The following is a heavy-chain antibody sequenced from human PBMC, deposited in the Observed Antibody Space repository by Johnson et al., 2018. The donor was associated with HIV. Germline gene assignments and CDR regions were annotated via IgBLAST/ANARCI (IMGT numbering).Heavy chain of an antibody. D-gene: IGHD2-8*01. Sequence: QVQLVESGGGVVQPGRSLRLSCAASGFTFSSYAMHWVRQAPGKGLEWVAVISYDGSNKYYADSVKGRFTISRDNSKNTLYLQMNSLRAEDTALYYCVTRVFYCSDGVCHGVFDFWGQGTVVSVSS. V-gene: IGHV3-30-3*01. CDR2: ISYDGSNK. J-gene: IGHJ3*01. CDR3: VTRVFYCSDGVCHGVFDF. CDR1: GFTFSSYA.